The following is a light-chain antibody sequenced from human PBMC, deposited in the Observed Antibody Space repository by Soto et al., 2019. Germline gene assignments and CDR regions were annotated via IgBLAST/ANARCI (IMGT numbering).Light chain of an antibody. V-gene: IGLV3-21*04. J-gene: IGLJ2*01. CDR3: QVWDSGSAHVV. CDR2: SDT. CDR1: NIGSKG. Sequence: SYELTQPPSVSVAPGKTASISCGGNNIGSKGVHWYQQKPGQAPVLVIYSDTDLPPVIPERFCGSNSANLATLTISRVEAGDEADYYCQVWDSGSAHVVFGGGTKLTVL.